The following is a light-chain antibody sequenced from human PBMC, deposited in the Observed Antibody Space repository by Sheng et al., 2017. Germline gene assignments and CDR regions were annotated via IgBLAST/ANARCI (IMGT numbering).Light chain of an antibody. CDR3: QQYGSSLPWT. Sequence: EIVLTQSPGTLSVSPGERATLSCRVSQSFSSSYLTWYQQKPGQAPRLLIYGASTRATGIPDRFSGSGSGTDFTLTIDRMEPEDFAVYYCQQYGSSLPWTFGQGTKVEIK. CDR1: QSFSSSY. J-gene: IGKJ1*01. V-gene: IGKV3-20*01. CDR2: GAS.